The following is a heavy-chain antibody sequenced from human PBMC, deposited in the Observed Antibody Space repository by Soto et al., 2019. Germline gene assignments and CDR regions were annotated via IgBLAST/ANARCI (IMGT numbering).Heavy chain of an antibody. CDR2: IWYDGSNK. CDR1: GFTFSSYG. J-gene: IGHJ6*03. Sequence: GGSLRLSCAASGFTFSSYGMHWVRQAPGKGLEWVAVIWYDGSNKYYAGSVKGRFTISRDNSKNTLYLQMNSLRAEDTAVYYCARDLTSHYYYYMDVWGKGTTVTVSS. V-gene: IGHV3-33*01. CDR3: ARDLTSHYYYYMDV. D-gene: IGHD3-9*01.